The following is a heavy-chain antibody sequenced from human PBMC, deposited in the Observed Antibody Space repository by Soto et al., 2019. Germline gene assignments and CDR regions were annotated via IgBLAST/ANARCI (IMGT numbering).Heavy chain of an antibody. J-gene: IGHJ4*02. Sequence: SETLSLTCTVSGGSISGFYWGWIRQPPGKGLEWIGNIYYSGSANYDPSLRSRVTISLNTSKNQFSLNLNSVTAADTAIYYCARWTYCGGDCYWLDFWGQGTLVTV. CDR2: IYYSGSA. CDR1: GGSISGFY. D-gene: IGHD2-21*02. CDR3: ARWTYCGGDCYWLDF. V-gene: IGHV4-59*01.